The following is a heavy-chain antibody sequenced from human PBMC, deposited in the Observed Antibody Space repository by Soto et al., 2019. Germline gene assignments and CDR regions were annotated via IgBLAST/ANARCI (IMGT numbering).Heavy chain of an antibody. CDR1: GGTFSSYA. CDR2: IIPIFGTA. J-gene: IGHJ6*02. CDR3: ARGKYYDILTGPYYYYGMDV. D-gene: IGHD3-9*01. V-gene: IGHV1-69*06. Sequence: AASVKCSCKASGGTFSSYAISWVRQAPGQWLEWMGGIIPIFGTANYAQKFQCRVTITADKSTGTAYMELSSLRSEDTAVYYCARGKYYDILTGPYYYYGMDVWGQGTSVTVSS.